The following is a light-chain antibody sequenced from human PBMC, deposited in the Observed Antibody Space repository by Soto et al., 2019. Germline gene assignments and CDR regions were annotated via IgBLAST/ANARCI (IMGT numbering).Light chain of an antibody. Sequence: EIVMTQSPATLSVSPGERATLYCRASQSVSSNLAWYQQKPGQAPRLLIYGASTRATGVPTRFSGSGSGTEFTLTVSSLQSEDFAVYYCQQYHNWWTFGQGTKVEIK. CDR2: GAS. V-gene: IGKV3-15*01. CDR1: QSVSSN. J-gene: IGKJ1*01. CDR3: QQYHNWWT.